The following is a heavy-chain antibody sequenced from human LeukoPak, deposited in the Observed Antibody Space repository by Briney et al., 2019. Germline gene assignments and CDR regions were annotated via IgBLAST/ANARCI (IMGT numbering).Heavy chain of an antibody. J-gene: IGHJ5*02. Sequence: GGSLRLSCAASGFTFSSYWMSWVRQAPGKGLEWAANIKQDGSEKYYVDSVKGRFTISRDNAKNSLYLQMNSLRADDTAVYYCAREGPRVTGTTRTWFDPWGQGTLVTVSS. V-gene: IGHV3-7*01. CDR1: GFTFSSYW. D-gene: IGHD1-7*01. CDR3: AREGPRVTGTTRTWFDP. CDR2: IKQDGSEK.